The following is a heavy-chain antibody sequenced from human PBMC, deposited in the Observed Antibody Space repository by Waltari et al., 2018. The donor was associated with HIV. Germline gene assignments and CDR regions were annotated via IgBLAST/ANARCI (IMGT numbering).Heavy chain of an antibody. J-gene: IGHJ4*02. Sequence: QVQLVESGGGVVQPGRSLRLSCAASGFTFSSYGMHWVRQAPGKGLEWVAVISYDGSNKYYADSVKGRFTISRDNSKNTLYLQMNSLRAEDTAVYYCAKAPGGWDNDFDYWGQGTLVTVSS. CDR1: GFTFSSYG. D-gene: IGHD2-15*01. CDR2: ISYDGSNK. CDR3: AKAPGGWDNDFDY. V-gene: IGHV3-30*18.